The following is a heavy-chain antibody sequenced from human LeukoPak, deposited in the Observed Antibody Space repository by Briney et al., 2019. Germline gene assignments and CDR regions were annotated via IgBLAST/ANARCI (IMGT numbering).Heavy chain of an antibody. Sequence: PSETLSLTCTVSGYSISSGYYWGWIRQPPGKGLEWIGSIYHSGSTYYNPSLKSRVTISVDTSKNQFSLKLSSVTAADTAVYYCASLVSSWSHYYYYYGMDVWGQGTRVTVSS. CDR3: ASLVSSWSHYYYYYGMDV. J-gene: IGHJ6*02. V-gene: IGHV4-38-2*02. D-gene: IGHD6-13*01. CDR2: IYHSGST. CDR1: GYSISSGYY.